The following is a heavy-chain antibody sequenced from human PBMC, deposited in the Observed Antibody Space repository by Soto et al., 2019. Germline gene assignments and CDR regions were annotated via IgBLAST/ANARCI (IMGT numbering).Heavy chain of an antibody. CDR1: GGSISSSY. J-gene: IGHJ4*02. CDR3: AKGTYYLDY. V-gene: IGHV4-59*01. CDR2: IYYSGST. Sequence: PSETLSLTCTVSGGSISSSYWNWIRQPPGKALEWIGYIYYSGSTNYNPSLKSPVTISVDTSKNPLYLKLSSVTAADTAGYYCAKGTYYLDYWGQGTLVTVSS. D-gene: IGHD1-1*01.